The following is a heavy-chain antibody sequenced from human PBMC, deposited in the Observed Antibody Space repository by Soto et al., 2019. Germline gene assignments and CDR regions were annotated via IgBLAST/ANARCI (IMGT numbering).Heavy chain of an antibody. CDR1: GYILVNYG. J-gene: IGHJ6*02. V-gene: IGHV1-18*01. D-gene: IGHD3-16*01. CDR2: ISPYTGNT. Sequence: QVQLVQSGDEVKKPGASVKVSWKASGYILVNYGIAWVRQAPGQGLEWMGWISPYTGNTHSATKVQGRLTMTTDTSTSTAYMDLGSLTSDDTAVYYCVMVDNYVTPTPQDVWGQGTTVTVSS. CDR3: VMVDNYVTPTPQDV.